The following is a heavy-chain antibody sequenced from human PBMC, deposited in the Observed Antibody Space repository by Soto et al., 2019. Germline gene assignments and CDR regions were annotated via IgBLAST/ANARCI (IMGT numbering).Heavy chain of an antibody. Sequence: GGSLRLSCAASGFTFSSYAMSWVRQAPGKGLEWVSAISGSGGSTYYADSVKGRFTISRDNSKNTLYLQMNSLRAEDTAVYYCAKGPKTYHLRLLGYDYYYGMDVWGQGTTVTV. CDR2: ISGSGGST. J-gene: IGHJ6*02. V-gene: IGHV3-23*01. CDR3: AKGPKTYHLRLLGYDYYYGMDV. CDR1: GFTFSSYA. D-gene: IGHD3-16*01.